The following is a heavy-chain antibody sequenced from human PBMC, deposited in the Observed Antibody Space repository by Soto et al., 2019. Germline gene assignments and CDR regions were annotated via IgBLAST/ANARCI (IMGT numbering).Heavy chain of an antibody. J-gene: IGHJ3*02. CDR3: ATSTYGRRVGGFDI. CDR2: IKQDGSEK. D-gene: IGHD1-26*01. V-gene: IGHV3-7*01. CDR1: GFTFNNYW. Sequence: PGGSLRLSCVASGFTFNNYWMNWVRQAPGKGLEWVANIKQDGSEKHYVDSVKGRFTISRDDAKNSLYLEMNSLRADDTAVYLCATSTYGRRVGGFDIWGQGTMVTVSS.